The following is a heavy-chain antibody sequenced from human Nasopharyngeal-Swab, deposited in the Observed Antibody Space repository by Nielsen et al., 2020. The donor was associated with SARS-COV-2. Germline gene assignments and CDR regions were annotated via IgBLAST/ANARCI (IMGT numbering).Heavy chain of an antibody. V-gene: IGHV4-39*07. CDR3: ARLGMTTVVS. J-gene: IGHJ1*01. CDR2: IYYSGST. D-gene: IGHD4-23*01. CDR1: GGSISSSSYY. Sequence: GSLRLSCTVSGGSISSSSYYWGWIRQPPGKGLEWIGSIYYSGSTYYNPSLKSRVTISVDTSKNQFSLKLSSVTAADTAVYYCARLGMTTVVSWGKGTLVTVSS.